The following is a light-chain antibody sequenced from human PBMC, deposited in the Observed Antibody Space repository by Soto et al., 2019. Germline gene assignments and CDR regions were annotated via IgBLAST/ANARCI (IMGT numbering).Light chain of an antibody. J-gene: IGLJ2*01. CDR1: SNDFGGYNY. CDR3: CSYAGSSTYVV. CDR2: EIS. Sequence: QSALTQPASVSGSPGQSITISCTGTSNDFGGYNYVSWYQHLPGKAPKLMIYEISNRPSGVSNRFSGSKSGNTASLTISGLQAEDEADYYCCSYAGSSTYVVFGGGTKVTVL. V-gene: IGLV2-14*01.